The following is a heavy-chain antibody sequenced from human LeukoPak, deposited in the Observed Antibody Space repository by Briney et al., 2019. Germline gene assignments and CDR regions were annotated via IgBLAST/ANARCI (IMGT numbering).Heavy chain of an antibody. V-gene: IGHV1-8*01. CDR3: GRASSGENWFDP. J-gene: IGHJ5*02. CDR2: MNPNSGNT. Sequence: ASVKVSCKASGYTFTSYDINWVRQATGQGLEWMGWMNPNSGNTGYAQKFQGRVTMTRNTSISTAYMELSSLRSEDTAVYYCGRASSGENWFDPWGQGTPVTVSS. CDR1: GYTFTSYD. D-gene: IGHD3-10*01.